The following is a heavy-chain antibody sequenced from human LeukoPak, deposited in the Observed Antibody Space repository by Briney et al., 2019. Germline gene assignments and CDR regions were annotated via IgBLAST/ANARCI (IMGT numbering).Heavy chain of an antibody. CDR1: GFTFSSYG. CDR3: ARADSSSWYVGFDY. V-gene: IGHV3-30*03. D-gene: IGHD6-13*01. J-gene: IGHJ4*02. CDR2: ISYDGSNK. Sequence: GGSLRLSCAASGFTFSSYGMHWVRQAPGKGLEWVAVISYDGSNKYYAGSVKGRFTISRDNSKNTLYLQMNSLRAEDTAVYYCARADSSSWYVGFDYWGQGTLVTVSS.